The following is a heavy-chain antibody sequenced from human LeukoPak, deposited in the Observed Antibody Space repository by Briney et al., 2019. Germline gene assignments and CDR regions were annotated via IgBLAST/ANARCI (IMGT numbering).Heavy chain of an antibody. J-gene: IGHJ4*02. D-gene: IGHD3-22*01. V-gene: IGHV3-23*01. CDR3: AKGRYDSSGPANTFDY. CDR1: GFTFSNYA. Sequence: GGSLRLSCAASGFTFSNYAMTWVRQAPGKGLEWVSGISGSGGSTYYADSVKGQFTISRDNSKNTLYLQMNNLRAEDTALYYCAKGRYDSSGPANTFDYWGQGTLVTVSS. CDR2: ISGSGGST.